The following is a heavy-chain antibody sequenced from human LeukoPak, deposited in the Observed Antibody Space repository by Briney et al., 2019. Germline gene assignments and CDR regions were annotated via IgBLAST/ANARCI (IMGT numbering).Heavy chain of an antibody. CDR3: ARVVSGPDAFDI. CDR2: ISSSSSYI. D-gene: IGHD6-19*01. V-gene: IGHV3-21*01. CDR1: GFTFSSYS. J-gene: IGHJ3*02. Sequence: PGGSLRLSCAASGFTFSSYSMYWVRQAPGKGLEWVSSISSSSSYIYYADSVKGRFTISRDNAKNSLYLQMNSLRAEDTAVYYCARVVSGPDAFDIWGQGTMVTVSS.